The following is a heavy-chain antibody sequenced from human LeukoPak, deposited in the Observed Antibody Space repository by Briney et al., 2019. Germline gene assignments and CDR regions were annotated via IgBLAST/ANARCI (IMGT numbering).Heavy chain of an antibody. D-gene: IGHD2-2*01. V-gene: IGHV3-30*04. CDR1: GFTFSSYA. CDR3: ARLPGYCSSTSCSNGDY. CDR2: ISYDGSNK. Sequence: GGSLRLSGAASGFTFSSYAMHWVRQAPGKGLEWVAVISYDGSNKYYADSVKGRFTISRDNSKNTLYLQMNSLRAEDTAVYYCARLPGYCSSTSCSNGDYWGQGTLVTVSS. J-gene: IGHJ4*02.